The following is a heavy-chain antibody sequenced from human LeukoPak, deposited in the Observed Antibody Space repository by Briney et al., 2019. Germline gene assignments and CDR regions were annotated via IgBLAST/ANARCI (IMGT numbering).Heavy chain of an antibody. CDR1: GFTFSTYA. Sequence: GGSLRLSCAASGFTFSTYAMSWVRQAPGKGLEWVSAISGSGGSTYYADSAKGRFSISRDNSKNTLYLQMNRLRADDTAVYYCARDRGQEFDPWGQGTLVTVSS. CDR3: ARDRGQEFDP. J-gene: IGHJ5*02. V-gene: IGHV3-23*01. CDR2: ISGSGGST.